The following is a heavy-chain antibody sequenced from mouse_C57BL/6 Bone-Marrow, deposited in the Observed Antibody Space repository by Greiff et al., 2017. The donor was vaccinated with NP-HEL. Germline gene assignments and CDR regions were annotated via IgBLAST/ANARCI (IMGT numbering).Heavy chain of an antibody. CDR3: ARSRGGYYDY. J-gene: IGHJ2*01. Sequence: QVQLQQPGAELVRPGSSVKLSCKASGYTFTSYWMHWVKQRPIQGLEWIGNIDPSDSEPHYNQKFKDKATLTVDKSSSTAYMQLSSLTSEDSAVYYCARSRGGYYDYWGQGTTLTVSS. CDR1: GYTFTSYW. V-gene: IGHV1-52*01. CDR2: IDPSDSEP. D-gene: IGHD2-3*01.